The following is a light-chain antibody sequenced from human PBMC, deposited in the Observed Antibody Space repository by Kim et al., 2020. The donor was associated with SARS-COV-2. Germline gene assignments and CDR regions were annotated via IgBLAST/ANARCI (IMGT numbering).Light chain of an antibody. CDR2: NNN. CDR3: AAWDDSLNGWV. CDR1: SSNIGTNT. Sequence: GQRVTISCSGSSSNIGTNTVNWYQQLPGTAPKLLIYNNNQRPSGVPDRFSGSKSGTSASLAISGLQSEDEADYYCAAWDDSLNGWVFGGGTKLTVL. J-gene: IGLJ3*02. V-gene: IGLV1-44*01.